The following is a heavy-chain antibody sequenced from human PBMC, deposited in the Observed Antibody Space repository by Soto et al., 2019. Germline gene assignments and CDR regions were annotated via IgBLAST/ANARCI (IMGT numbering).Heavy chain of an antibody. CDR1: GGSFSGYY. D-gene: IGHD6-13*01. J-gene: IGHJ5*02. V-gene: IGHV4-34*01. CDR3: ARGRRYSSSWYSSPFDP. CDR2: INHSRST. Sequence: SQTLSITCAVYGGSFSGYYWGWIRSPPGKGMEWIGEINHSRSTNYNPSLKSRVTISVDTSKNQFSLKLSSVTAADTAVYYCARGRRYSSSWYSSPFDPWGQGTLVTVSS.